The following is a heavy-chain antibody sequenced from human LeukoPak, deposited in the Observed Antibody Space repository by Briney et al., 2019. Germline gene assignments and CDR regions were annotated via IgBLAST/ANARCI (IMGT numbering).Heavy chain of an antibody. D-gene: IGHD1-26*01. V-gene: IGHV4-59*01. CDR3: ASSLTQSELDY. Sequence: SETLSLTCTVSGGSISSYYWSWIRQPPGKGLEWIGYMYYNRSTNYNPSLKSRVTISVDTSKNQFSLKLSSVTAADTAVYYCASSLTQSELDYWGQGTLVTVSS. J-gene: IGHJ4*02. CDR1: GGSISSYY. CDR2: MYYNRST.